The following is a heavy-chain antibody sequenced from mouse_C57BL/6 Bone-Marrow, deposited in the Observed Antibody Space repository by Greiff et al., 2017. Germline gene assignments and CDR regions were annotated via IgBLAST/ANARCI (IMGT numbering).Heavy chain of an antibody. V-gene: IGHV5-6*01. J-gene: IGHJ2*01. CDR1: GFTFSSYG. D-gene: IGHD3-3*01. Sequence: EVKLVESGGDLVKPGGSLKLSCAASGFTFSSYGMSWVRQTPDKRLEWVATISSGGSYTYYPDSVKGVYTIARDNAKNTLYLQRSSLKSEETAIYYCAREGGLDYWGQGTTLTVSS. CDR2: ISSGGSYT. CDR3: AREGGLDY.